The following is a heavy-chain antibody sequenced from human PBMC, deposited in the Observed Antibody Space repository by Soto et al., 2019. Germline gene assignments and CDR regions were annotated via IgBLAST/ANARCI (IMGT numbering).Heavy chain of an antibody. CDR2: INPSGGST. J-gene: IGHJ6*03. CDR3: ARDGYYDYIWGSYRQENYYYYMDV. Sequence: ASVKASCKAPGYTFTSNYMHWVRQAPGQGLEWMGIINPSGGSTSYAQKCQGRVTMTRDTSTSTVYMELSSLRSEDTAVYYCARDGYYDYIWGSYRQENYYYYMDVWGKGTTVTVSS. CDR1: GYTFTSNY. D-gene: IGHD3-16*02. V-gene: IGHV1-46*03.